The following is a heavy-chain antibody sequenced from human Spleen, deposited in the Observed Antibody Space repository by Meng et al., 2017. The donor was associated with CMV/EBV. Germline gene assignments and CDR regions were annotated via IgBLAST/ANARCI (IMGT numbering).Heavy chain of an antibody. CDR3: AYYSSSGYYFDY. V-gene: IGHV3-30*02. Sequence: GGSLRLSCAASGFIFNNYAMHWVRQAPGKGLEWVAYIQYDASGKIYADSVRCRFTISRDNSKSTLYLQMTNLRPEDTTLYFCAYYSSSGYYFDYWCQGTLVTVSS. CDR1: GFIFNNYA. CDR2: IQYDASGK. J-gene: IGHJ4*02. D-gene: IGHD6-13*01.